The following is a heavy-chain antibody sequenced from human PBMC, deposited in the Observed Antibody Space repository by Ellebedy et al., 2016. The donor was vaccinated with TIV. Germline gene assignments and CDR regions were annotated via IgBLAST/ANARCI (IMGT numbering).Heavy chain of an antibody. CDR1: GYTFTGYY. J-gene: IGHJ4*02. V-gene: IGHV1-2*02. CDR2: INPNSGGT. CDR3: ARDPSPRDGGGY. Sequence: AASVKVSCKASGYTFTGYYMHWVRQAPGQGLEWMGWINPNSGGTNYAQKFQGRVTMTWDTSISTAYMELSRLRSDDTAVYYCARDPSPRDGGGYWGQGTLVTVSS. D-gene: IGHD3-16*01.